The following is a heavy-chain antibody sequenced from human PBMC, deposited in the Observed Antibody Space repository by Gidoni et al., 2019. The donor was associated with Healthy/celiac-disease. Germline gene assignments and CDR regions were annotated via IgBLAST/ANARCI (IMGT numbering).Heavy chain of an antibody. J-gene: IGHJ4*02. V-gene: IGHV3-7*01. D-gene: IGHD3-22*01. Sequence: EVQLVESGGGLVQPGGSLRLSCAASGFPFSSYWRSWVRQAPGKGLEWVANIKQDGSEKYYEDSVKGRFTISRDNAKNSLYLQMNSLRAEDTAVYYCARDLRGYYDSSGYAPHDYWGQGTLVTVSS. CDR3: ARDLRGYYDSSGYAPHDY. CDR2: IKQDGSEK. CDR1: GFPFSSYW.